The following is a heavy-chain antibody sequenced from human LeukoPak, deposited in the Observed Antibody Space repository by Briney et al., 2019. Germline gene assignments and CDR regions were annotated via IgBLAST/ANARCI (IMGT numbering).Heavy chain of an antibody. CDR1: GGSISSYY. CDR3: ARSPPSGSGWGYFDY. D-gene: IGHD6-19*01. Sequence: SETLSLTCTVSGGSISSYYWSWIRQPPGKGLEWIGYIYYSGSTNYNPSLKSRVTISVDTSKNQFSLKLSSVTAADTAVYYCARSPPSGSGWGYFDYWGQGTLVTVSS. V-gene: IGHV4-59*08. J-gene: IGHJ4*02. CDR2: IYYSGST.